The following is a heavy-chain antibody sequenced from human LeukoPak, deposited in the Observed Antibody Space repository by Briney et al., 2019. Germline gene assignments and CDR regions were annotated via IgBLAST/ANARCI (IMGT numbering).Heavy chain of an antibody. V-gene: IGHV4-34*01. CDR3: ARGSEYYYDSSGYYSNWFDP. Sequence: SETLSLTCAVYGGSFSGYYWSLIRQPPGKGLEWIGEINHSGSTNYNLSLKSRVTISVDTSKNQFSLKLSSVTAADTAVYYCARGSEYYYDSSGYYSNWFDPWGQGTLVTVSS. CDR1: GGSFSGYY. D-gene: IGHD3-22*01. J-gene: IGHJ5*02. CDR2: INHSGST.